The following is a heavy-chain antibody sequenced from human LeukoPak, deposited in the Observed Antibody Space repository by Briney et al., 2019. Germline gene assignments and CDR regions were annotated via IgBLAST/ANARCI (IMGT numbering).Heavy chain of an antibody. CDR3: ARGYSSSWYEDWFDP. J-gene: IGHJ5*02. D-gene: IGHD6-13*01. CDR2: ISNSSSYI. V-gene: IGHV3-21*01. Sequence: GGSLRLSCAASGFTFSSYSMNWVRQAPGKGLEWVSSISNSSSYIYYADSVKGRYTISRDEAKNSLYLQMNSLRADDTAVYYCARGYSSSWYEDWFDPWGQGTLVTVSS. CDR1: GFTFSSYS.